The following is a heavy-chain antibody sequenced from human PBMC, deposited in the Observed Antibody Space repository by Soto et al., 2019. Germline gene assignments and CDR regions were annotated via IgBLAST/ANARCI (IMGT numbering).Heavy chain of an antibody. J-gene: IGHJ6*04. D-gene: IGHD6-19*01. Sequence: PGGSLRLSCAASGFPFSDHSMHWVRQAPGKGLEWVSGISWNSGSIGYADSVKGRFTISRDNAKNSLYLQMNSLRAEDTALYYCAKDKYSSGPMDVWGKGTTVTVSS. CDR1: GFPFSDHS. CDR2: ISWNSGSI. V-gene: IGHV3-9*01. CDR3: AKDKYSSGPMDV.